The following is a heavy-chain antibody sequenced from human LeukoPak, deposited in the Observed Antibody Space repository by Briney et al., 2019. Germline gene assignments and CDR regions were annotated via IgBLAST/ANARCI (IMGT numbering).Heavy chain of an antibody. Sequence: GGSLRLSCAAPGFTFSDYYMSWIRQGPGEGLEWVSYISSRGSTIKYADSVKGRFTISRNNGKNSLYLQMNSLRAEDTAVYYCARAGARKYYIVVVPAAADYWGQGTLVTVSS. CDR2: ISSRGSTI. CDR1: GFTFSDYY. CDR3: ARAGARKYYIVVVPAAADY. V-gene: IGHV3-11*01. J-gene: IGHJ4*02. D-gene: IGHD2-2*01.